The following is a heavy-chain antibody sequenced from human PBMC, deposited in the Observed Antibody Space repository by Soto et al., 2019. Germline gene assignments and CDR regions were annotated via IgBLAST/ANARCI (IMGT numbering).Heavy chain of an antibody. Sequence: SGPTLVNPTQTLTLTCTFSGFSLSTSGMCVSWIRQPPGKALEWLALIDWDDDKYYSTSLKTRLTISKDTSKNQVVLTMTNMDPEDTAVYYCAKQSGSGSYYGVGSGGHFDHWGQGTLVTVSS. CDR1: GFSLSTSGMC. V-gene: IGHV2-70*02. D-gene: IGHD3-10*01. CDR3: AKQSGSGSYYGVGSGGHFDH. J-gene: IGHJ4*02. CDR2: IDWDDDK.